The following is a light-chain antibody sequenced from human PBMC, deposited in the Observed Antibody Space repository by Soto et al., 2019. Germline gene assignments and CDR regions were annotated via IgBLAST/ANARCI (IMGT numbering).Light chain of an antibody. Sequence: DIQMTQSPSTLSASVGDRVTITCRASQSISSWLAWYLQKPGKAPKLLIYDASSLESGVPSRFSGSGSGTEFTLTLSSLQPDDFATYYCQQYNSYSGTFGQGTKVEIK. V-gene: IGKV1-5*01. CDR1: QSISSW. J-gene: IGKJ1*01. CDR3: QQYNSYSGT. CDR2: DAS.